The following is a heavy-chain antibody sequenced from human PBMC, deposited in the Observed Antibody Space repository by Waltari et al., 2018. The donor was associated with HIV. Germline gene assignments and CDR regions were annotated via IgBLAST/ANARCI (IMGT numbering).Heavy chain of an antibody. V-gene: IGHV3-74*01. J-gene: IGHJ3*01. CDR1: GFTFSRYW. D-gene: IGHD6-6*01. CDR2: IESDGAST. CDR3: VRAGRSSDGFDV. Sequence: EVQLVESGGGLVQPGGSLRLSCAAAGFTFSRYWMHWVRQAPGKGLVWVSRIESDGASTNYADSVKGRVTISRDNAKNTLSLQMNSLSVEDTAVYYCVRAGRSSDGFDVWGQGTMVTVSS.